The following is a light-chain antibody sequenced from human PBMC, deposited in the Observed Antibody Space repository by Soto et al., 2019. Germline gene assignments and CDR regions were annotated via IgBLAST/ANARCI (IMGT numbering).Light chain of an antibody. CDR2: WAS. CDR1: QSVLYSPNNKNY. Sequence: DIVMTQSPDSLAVSLGERATINCKSSQSVLYSPNNKNYLAWYQQKPGQPPRLLVYWASTRESGVPDRFSGRGSGTDFTLTISSLQAEDASVYYCHHSHSAPHTFGQGTKVELK. CDR3: HHSHSAPHT. J-gene: IGKJ1*01. V-gene: IGKV4-1*01.